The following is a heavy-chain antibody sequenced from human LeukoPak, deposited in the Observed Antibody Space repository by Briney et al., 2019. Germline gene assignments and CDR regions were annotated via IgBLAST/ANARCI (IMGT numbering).Heavy chain of an antibody. CDR3: AKSSGWYVGGFDY. D-gene: IGHD6-19*01. J-gene: IGHJ4*02. Sequence: GGSLRLSCAASGFTFSSYAMSWVRQAPGKGLEWVSAISGSGGSTCYADSVKGRFTISRDNSKNTLYLQMNSLRAEDTAVYYCAKSSGWYVGGFDYWGQGTLVTVSS. V-gene: IGHV3-23*01. CDR2: ISGSGGST. CDR1: GFTFSSYA.